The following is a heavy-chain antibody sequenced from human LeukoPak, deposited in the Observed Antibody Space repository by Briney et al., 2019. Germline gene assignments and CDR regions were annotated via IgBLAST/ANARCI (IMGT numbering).Heavy chain of an antibody. J-gene: IGHJ6*03. CDR3: ARGRVSYYYYMDV. V-gene: IGHV3-53*01. Sequence: GGSLRLSCAASGFTVSSNYMSWVRQAPGKGLEWVSVIYSGGSTCYADSVKGRFTISRDNSKNTLYLQMNSLRAEDTAVYYCARGRVSYYYYMDVWGKGTTVTVSS. D-gene: IGHD2-8*01. CDR1: GFTVSSNY. CDR2: IYSGGST.